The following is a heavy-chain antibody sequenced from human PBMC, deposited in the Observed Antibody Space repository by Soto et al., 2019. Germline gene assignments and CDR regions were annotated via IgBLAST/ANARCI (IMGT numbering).Heavy chain of an antibody. V-gene: IGHV3-21*01. J-gene: IGHJ4*02. D-gene: IGHD2-2*01. CDR1: GIAFNSES. CDR2: ISKSDYT. Sequence: LRLSCTVIGIAFNSESMYWVGEAPGKGLEWVSSISKSDYTYYSDSVKGRFTISRDNAKNSVSLQMNTLRVEDTAVYYCAREDSIIMPAVSDFWGQGTLVTGSS. CDR3: AREDSIIMPAVSDF.